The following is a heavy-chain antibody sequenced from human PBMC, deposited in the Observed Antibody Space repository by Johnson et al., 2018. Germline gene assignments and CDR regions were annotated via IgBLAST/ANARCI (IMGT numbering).Heavy chain of an antibody. CDR1: GGTFSTYT. CDR2: IIPILGIA. J-gene: IGHJ6*04. V-gene: IGHV1-69*09. D-gene: IGHD2-2*01. CDR3: AGGLKVVVPAAREDYYYYGMEV. Sequence: VQLVESGAEVKKPGSSVKVSCKASGGTFSTYTINWVRQAPGQGLEWMGRIIPILGIANYAQKFQGRVTITADKSTSTAYMELSSLTSEDTAGYYCAGGLKVVVPAAREDYYYYGMEVWGKGTTVTVSS.